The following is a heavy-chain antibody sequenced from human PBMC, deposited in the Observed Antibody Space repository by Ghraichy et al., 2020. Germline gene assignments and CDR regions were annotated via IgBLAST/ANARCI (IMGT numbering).Heavy chain of an antibody. V-gene: IGHV4-38-2*01. CDR3: AGPPTYGDYGTRSVNWFAR. J-gene: IGHJ5*02. D-gene: IGHD4-17*01. CDR2: VYHSGSP. CDR1: GYNISNGHY. Sequence: SETLSLTCAVSGYNISNGHYWGWIRQSPGKGLEWIASVYHSGSPYFNPSLKSRVTISVDTSKNEFSLRLTSVTAADTAVYYCAGPPTYGDYGTRSVNWFARWGQGTLVSVSS.